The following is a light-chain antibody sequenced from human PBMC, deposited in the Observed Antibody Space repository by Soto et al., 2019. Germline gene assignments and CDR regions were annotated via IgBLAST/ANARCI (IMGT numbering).Light chain of an antibody. V-gene: IGLV3-25*03. CDR2: KDS. CDR3: QSADSSGTYV. Sequence: SYELTQPPSVSVSPGQTARITCSGDALSNQYAYWYQQKPGQAPVMVIYKDSERPSGIPERFSGSSSGTTVTLSISGVQAEDEADYYCQSADSSGTYVFGTGTKVTVL. CDR1: ALSNQY. J-gene: IGLJ1*01.